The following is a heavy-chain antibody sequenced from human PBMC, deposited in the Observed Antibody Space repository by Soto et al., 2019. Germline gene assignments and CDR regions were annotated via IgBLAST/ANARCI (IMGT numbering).Heavy chain of an antibody. V-gene: IGHV3-30*18. D-gene: IGHD2-2*01. Sequence: GGSMRLSCAASGFTSSSYVMHWVRQATGKGLEWVAVISYDGSNKYYADSVKGRFTISRDNSKHTLYLQMNSLRPEDTAVHYCAKDLEGYCTTTSCYTYFGLDGWGQGTTVTVAS. CDR2: ISYDGSNK. CDR1: GFTSSSYV. J-gene: IGHJ6*02. CDR3: AKDLEGYCTTTSCYTYFGLDG.